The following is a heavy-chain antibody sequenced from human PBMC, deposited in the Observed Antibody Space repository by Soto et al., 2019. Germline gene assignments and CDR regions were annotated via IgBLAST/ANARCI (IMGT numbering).Heavy chain of an antibody. CDR1: GGSFSDYY. V-gene: IGHV4-30-4*01. J-gene: IGHJ4*02. Sequence: SETLSLTCAVYGGSFSDYYWSWIRQPPGKGLEWIGYIYYSGSTYYNPSLKSRVTISVDTSKNQFSLKLSSVTAADTAVYYCARADRVEPPPTWGQGTLVTVSS. D-gene: IGHD3-22*01. CDR3: ARADRVEPPPT. CDR2: IYYSGST.